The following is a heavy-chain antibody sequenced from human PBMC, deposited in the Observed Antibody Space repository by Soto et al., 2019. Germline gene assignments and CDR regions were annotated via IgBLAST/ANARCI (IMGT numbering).Heavy chain of an antibody. CDR3: ARTGKVYYYDNSGLPFVR. CDR1: GDSISASS. Sequence: SETLSLTCTVSGDSISASSWSWVRQPPGKGLEWIGNIHYNGNTNYNPSLKSRVTISVDTSKNQFSLKLKSVTAADTAVYFCARTGKVYYYDNSGLPFVRWGQGTLVTVSS. D-gene: IGHD3-22*01. V-gene: IGHV4-59*12. J-gene: IGHJ5*02. CDR2: IHYNGNT.